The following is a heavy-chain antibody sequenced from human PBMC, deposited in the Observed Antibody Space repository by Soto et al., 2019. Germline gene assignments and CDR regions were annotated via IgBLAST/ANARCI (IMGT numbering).Heavy chain of an antibody. CDR1: GGSISATIS. D-gene: IGHD1-26*01. J-gene: IGHJ4*02. CDR2: IYHSGST. CDR3: ARQASYLGYFDS. V-gene: IGHV4-4*02. Sequence: SETLSVASTVSGGSISATISWCWVRPFPGKGREWIGEIYHSGSTNYNPSLQSRVTISVDTSKNQFSLNMTSVTAADTAGYYCARQASYLGYFDSWGQGALVT.